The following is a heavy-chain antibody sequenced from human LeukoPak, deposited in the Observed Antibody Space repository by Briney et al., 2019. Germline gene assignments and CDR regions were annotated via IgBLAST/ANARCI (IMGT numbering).Heavy chain of an antibody. D-gene: IGHD5-24*01. J-gene: IGHJ4*02. CDR3: ARGMAPTLYSARYYFDY. CDR2: IIPIFGTA. Sequence: ASVKVSCKASGGTFSSYAISWVRQAPGQGLEWMGGIIPIFGTANYAQKFQGRVTITADKSTSTAYMELSSLRSDDTAVCYCARGMAPTLYSARYYFDYWGQGTLVTVSS. V-gene: IGHV1-69*06. CDR1: GGTFSSYA.